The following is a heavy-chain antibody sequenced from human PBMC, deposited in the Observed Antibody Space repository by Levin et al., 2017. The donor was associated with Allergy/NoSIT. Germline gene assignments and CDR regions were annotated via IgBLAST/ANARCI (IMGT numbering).Heavy chain of an antibody. J-gene: IGHJ5*01. V-gene: IGHV3-15*01. Sequence: GGSLRLSCAASGFTFSNAWMNWVRQAPGKGLDWVGRIRSKTDEGTTDYAAPVKGRFTISRDDSKNTLFLQMNSLRIEDTAVYYCTPEEVGTTHNWCDSWGQGALVTVSS. CDR3: TPEEVGTTHNWCDS. D-gene: IGHD1-26*01. CDR2: IRSKTDEGTT. CDR1: GFTFSNAW.